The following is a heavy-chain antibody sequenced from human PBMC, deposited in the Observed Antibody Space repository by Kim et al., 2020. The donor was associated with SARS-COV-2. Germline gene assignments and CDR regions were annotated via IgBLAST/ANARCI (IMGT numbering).Heavy chain of an antibody. J-gene: IGHJ6*02. CDR3: ARIRYSSLEYGMDV. CDR2: IYYTGST. Sequence: SETLSLTCTVSGGSISSGGYYWSWIRQHPGKGLEWIGYIYYTGSTYYNPSLKSRVTISVDTSKNQFSLKLSSVTAADTAVYYCARIRYSSLEYGMDVWGQGTTVTVSS. V-gene: IGHV4-31*03. CDR1: GGSISSGGYY. D-gene: IGHD3-9*01.